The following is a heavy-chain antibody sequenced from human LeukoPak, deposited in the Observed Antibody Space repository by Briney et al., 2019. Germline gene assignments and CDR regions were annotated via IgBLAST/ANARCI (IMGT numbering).Heavy chain of an antibody. CDR1: GYTLTDHY. J-gene: IGHJ5*02. V-gene: IGHV1-2*02. CDR2: INPQNGAT. CDR3: AKEGYSNGPDP. D-gene: IGHD4-11*01. Sequence: ASVKVSCKASGYTLTDHYMHWLRWAPGQGLEWMGWINPQNGATVYAKKFQGRVTMTRDTPVSTLYMELRNLRSDDTGVYYCAKEGYSNGPDPWGPGPLVTVSS.